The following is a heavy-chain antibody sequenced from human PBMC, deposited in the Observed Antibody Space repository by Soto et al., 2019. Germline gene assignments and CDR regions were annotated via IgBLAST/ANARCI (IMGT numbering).Heavy chain of an antibody. Sequence: SVKVSCKASGGTFSSYAISWVRQAPGQGLEWMGGIIPIFGTANYAQKFQGRVTITADESTSTAYMELSSLRSEDTAVYYCARGGPYDFWSGYHPERYETEYFQHRGQGTLVTVSS. D-gene: IGHD3-3*01. CDR2: IIPIFGTA. CDR3: ARGGPYDFWSGYHPERYETEYFQH. V-gene: IGHV1-69*13. CDR1: GGTFSSYA. J-gene: IGHJ1*01.